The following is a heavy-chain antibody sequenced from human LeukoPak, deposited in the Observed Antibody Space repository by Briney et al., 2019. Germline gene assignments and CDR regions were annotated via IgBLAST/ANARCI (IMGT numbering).Heavy chain of an antibody. CDR3: ARGQDGYNDDY. CDR2: INPNSGGT. J-gene: IGHJ4*02. V-gene: IGHV1-2*06. Sequence: ASVKVSCKASGYTFTSSGISWVRQAPGQGLEWMGRINPNSGGTNYAQKFQGRVTMTRDTSISTAYMELSRLRSDDTAVYYCARGQDGYNDDYWGQGTLVTVSS. CDR1: GYTFTSSG. D-gene: IGHD5-24*01.